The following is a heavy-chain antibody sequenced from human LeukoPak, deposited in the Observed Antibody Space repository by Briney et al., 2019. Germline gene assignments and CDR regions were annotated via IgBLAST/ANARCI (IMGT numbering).Heavy chain of an antibody. CDR2: IWYDGSNK. CDR3: ARAGRSGYDFHFDY. Sequence: GGSLRLSCAASGFTFSSYGMHWVRQAPGKGLEWVAVIWYDGSNKYYADSVKGRFTISRDNSKNTLYLQMNSLRAEDTAVYYCARAGRSGYDFHFDYWGQGTLVTVSS. CDR1: GFTFSSYG. V-gene: IGHV3-33*01. J-gene: IGHJ4*02. D-gene: IGHD5-12*01.